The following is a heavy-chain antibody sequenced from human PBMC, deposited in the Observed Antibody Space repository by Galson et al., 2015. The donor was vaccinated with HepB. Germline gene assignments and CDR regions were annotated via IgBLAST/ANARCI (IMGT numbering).Heavy chain of an antibody. J-gene: IGHJ4*02. CDR1: GFAFEHLW. D-gene: IGHD4-11*01. Sequence: LRLSYAASGFAFEHLWMHWVRQVPGKGLVWVSRITSDGSDTKYADFVEGRFTVSRDNAKNTLFLQMNSLRPEDTAIYYCVRDVPTAFLDYWGQGTQVTVSS. CDR3: VRDVPTAFLDY. CDR2: ITSDGSDT. V-gene: IGHV3-74*03.